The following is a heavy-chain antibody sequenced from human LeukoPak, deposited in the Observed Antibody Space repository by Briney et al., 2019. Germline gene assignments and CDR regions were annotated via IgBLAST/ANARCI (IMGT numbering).Heavy chain of an antibody. CDR1: GFTVSSHY. Sequence: GGSLRLSCAPSGFTVSSHYMSWARQAPGKGLEWVSVIYSGGSTYYANSVKGRFTISRDNSKITLYLQMNSLRAEDTAVYYCARDREPGIAAAGGFDYWGQGTLVTVSS. CDR2: IYSGGST. J-gene: IGHJ4*02. V-gene: IGHV3-66*01. D-gene: IGHD6-13*01. CDR3: ARDREPGIAAAGGFDY.